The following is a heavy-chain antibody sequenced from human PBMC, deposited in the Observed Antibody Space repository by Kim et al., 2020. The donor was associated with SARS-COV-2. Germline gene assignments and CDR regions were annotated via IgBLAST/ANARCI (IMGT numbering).Heavy chain of an antibody. CDR2: ISYDGSNK. D-gene: IGHD3-10*01. CDR3: ARDSVGAGLLWFGELYSAYYFDY. CDR1: GFTFSSYA. V-gene: IGHV3-30*04. Sequence: GGSLRLSCAASGFTFSSYAMHWVRQAPGKGLEWVAVISYDGSNKYYADSVKGRFTISRDNSKNTLYLQMNSLRAEDTAVYYCARDSVGAGLLWFGELYSAYYFDYWGQGTVVTVSA. J-gene: IGHJ4*02.